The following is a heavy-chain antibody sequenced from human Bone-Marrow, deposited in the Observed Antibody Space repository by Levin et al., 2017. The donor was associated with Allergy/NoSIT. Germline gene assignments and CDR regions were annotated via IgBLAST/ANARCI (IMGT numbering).Heavy chain of an antibody. CDR1: EFSFSRYG. CDR3: AKEITAYSFGYYYGLDV. Sequence: GGSLRLSCAASEFSFSRYGMHWVRQAPGKGLEWVAVISYDGMNKTYADSVKGRFTIPRDDSKSMVYLQMSGLRAEDTAAYYCAKEITAYSFGYYYGLDVWGQGTTVTVSS. D-gene: IGHD5-18*01. V-gene: IGHV3-30*18. CDR2: ISYDGMNK. J-gene: IGHJ6*02.